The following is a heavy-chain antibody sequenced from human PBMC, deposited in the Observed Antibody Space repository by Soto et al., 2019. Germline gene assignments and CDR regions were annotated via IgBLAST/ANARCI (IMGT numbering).Heavy chain of an antibody. V-gene: IGHV3-66*01. J-gene: IGHJ4*02. Sequence: EVQLVESGGGLVQPGGSLRLSCAASGFSVSNLFMTWVRQAPGKGLEWVSVISSDGSTYYADSAKGRFTISRDNSKNTLYLEMNSLRAGDTAVYYCARDTLGGAYDFRHGGQGTLVTVSS. D-gene: IGHD3-3*01. CDR1: GFSVSNLF. CDR3: ARDTLGGAYDFRH. CDR2: ISSDGST.